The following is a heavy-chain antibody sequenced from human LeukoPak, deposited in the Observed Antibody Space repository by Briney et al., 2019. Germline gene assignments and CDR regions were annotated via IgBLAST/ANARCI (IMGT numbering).Heavy chain of an antibody. CDR1: GYTFTNYF. Sequence: ASVKVSCKASGYTFTNYFMHWVRQAPGQGLEWMGIINPSGGSTTYAQRFQGRVTMTRDTSTSTVYMELSSLRSDDTAVYFCARDPGRGWSLEYWGQGTLVTVSS. CDR3: ARDPGRGWSLEY. D-gene: IGHD6-19*01. CDR2: INPSGGST. V-gene: IGHV1-46*01. J-gene: IGHJ4*02.